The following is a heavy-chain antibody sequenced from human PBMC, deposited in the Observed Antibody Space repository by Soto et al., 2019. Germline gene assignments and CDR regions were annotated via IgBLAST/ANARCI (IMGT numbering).Heavy chain of an antibody. D-gene: IGHD5-18*01. CDR1: GGSIRRYY. CDR2: IYSSGSI. CDR3: GRGIQFWSQGFFDL. Sequence: PSETLSLTFSVSGGSIRRYYCGLSRQPPGKGLEWIGYIYSSGSINYNPSLKSRVTLSLDTSKSQFSLMLSSVTAADTVVYYCGRGIQFWSQGFFDLWGQGTMVT. V-gene: IGHV4-59*01. J-gene: IGHJ3*01.